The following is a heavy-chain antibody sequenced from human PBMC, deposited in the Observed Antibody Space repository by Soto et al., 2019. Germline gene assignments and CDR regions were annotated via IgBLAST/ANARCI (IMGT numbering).Heavy chain of an antibody. D-gene: IGHD5-18*01. CDR3: ARGGYNGYGQGWFDP. V-gene: IGHV3-30-3*01. Sequence: QVQLVESGGGVVQPGRSLRLSCAASGFTFSSYAMHWVRQAPGKGLEWVAVISYDGSNKYYADSVKGRFTISRDNSKNTLYLQMNSRRAEYTAVYYCARGGYNGYGQGWFDPWGQGTLVTVSS. CDR2: ISYDGSNK. CDR1: GFTFSSYA. J-gene: IGHJ5*02.